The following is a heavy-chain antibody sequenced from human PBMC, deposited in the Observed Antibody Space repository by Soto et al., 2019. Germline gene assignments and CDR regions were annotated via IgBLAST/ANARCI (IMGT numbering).Heavy chain of an antibody. Sequence: ASVKVSCKASGYTCTTYAIHCVRQSPLQRREWMACINAGKGNTKYSQNFQGRVTVTRDTSASTAYMELNSLRSEDTAVYYCARAGDDCSTTTCYVIDYWGQGSLVTVSS. D-gene: IGHD2-2*01. V-gene: IGHV1-3*01. CDR1: GYTCTTYA. CDR2: INAGKGNT. J-gene: IGHJ4*02. CDR3: ARAGDDCSTTTCYVIDY.